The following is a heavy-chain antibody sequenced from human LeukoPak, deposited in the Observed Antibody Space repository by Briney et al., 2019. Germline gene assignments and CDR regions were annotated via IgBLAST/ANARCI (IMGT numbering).Heavy chain of an antibody. D-gene: IGHD5-24*01. Sequence: SVKVSCKASGGTFRSYAISWVRQAPGQGLEWMGGIIPIFGTANYAQKFQGRVTITADESTSTAYMELSSLRSEDTAVYYCARGLVERGGVGYFDYWGQGTLVSVSS. V-gene: IGHV1-69*19. J-gene: IGHJ4*02. CDR1: GGTFRSYA. CDR2: IIPIFGTA. CDR3: ARGLVERGGVGYFDY.